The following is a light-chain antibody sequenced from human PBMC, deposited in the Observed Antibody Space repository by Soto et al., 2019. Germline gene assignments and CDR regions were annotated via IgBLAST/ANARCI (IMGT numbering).Light chain of an antibody. CDR3: QQYGSSPRT. CDR1: QSVTSY. V-gene: IGKV3-20*01. J-gene: IGKJ1*01. Sequence: EIVLTKSPATLSLCPGERATLSCRASQSVTSYLAWYQQKPGQAPRLLIYDVSNRASGIPARFSGSGSGTDFTLTINRLEPEDFAVYFCQQYGSSPRTFGQGTKVDI. CDR2: DVS.